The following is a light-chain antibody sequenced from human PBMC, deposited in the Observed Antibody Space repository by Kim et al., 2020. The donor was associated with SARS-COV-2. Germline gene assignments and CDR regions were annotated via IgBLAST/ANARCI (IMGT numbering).Light chain of an antibody. CDR2: DVS. J-gene: IGLJ1*01. V-gene: IGLV2-14*03. CDR3: SSYTSSSTYV. Sequence: QSASVSGSPGQSITISCTGTSSDVGGYNYVSWYQQHPGKAPKLMIYDVSNRPSGVSNRFSGSKSGNTASLTISGLQAEDEADYYCSSYTSSSTYVFGTGTKVTVL. CDR1: SSDVGGYNY.